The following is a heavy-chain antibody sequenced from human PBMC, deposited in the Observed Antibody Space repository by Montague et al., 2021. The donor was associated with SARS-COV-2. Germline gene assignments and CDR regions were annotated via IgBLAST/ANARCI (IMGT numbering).Heavy chain of an antibody. D-gene: IGHD3-10*01. V-gene: IGHV4-61*02. CDR2: IYTSGST. Sequence: TLSLTCTVSGGSISSGSYYWSWIRQPAGKGLEWIGRIYTSGSTNYNPSLKSRATISVDTSKNQFSLKLSSVTAADTAVYYCARDPAPYYGSGSYYNPIDAFDIWGQGTMVTVSS. CDR1: GGSISSGSYY. CDR3: ARDPAPYYGSGSYYNPIDAFDI. J-gene: IGHJ3*02.